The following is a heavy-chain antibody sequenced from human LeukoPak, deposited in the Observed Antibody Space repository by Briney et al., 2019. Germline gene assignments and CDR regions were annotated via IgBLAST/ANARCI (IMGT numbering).Heavy chain of an antibody. CDR1: GGSFSGYY. V-gene: IGHV4-34*01. Sequence: PSETLSLTCAVYGGSFSGYYWSWIRQPPGKGLEWIGEINHSGSTNYKPSLKSRVTISVDTSKNQFSLKLSSVTAADTAVYYCARVGNYCSTTSCYRGWFDPWGQGTLVTVPS. CDR3: ARVGNYCSTTSCYRGWFDP. CDR2: INHSGST. J-gene: IGHJ5*02. D-gene: IGHD2-2*01.